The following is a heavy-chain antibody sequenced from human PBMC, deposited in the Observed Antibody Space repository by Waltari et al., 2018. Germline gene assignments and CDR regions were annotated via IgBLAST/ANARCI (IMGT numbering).Heavy chain of an antibody. V-gene: IGHV4-39*01. Sequence: QLQLQESGPGLVKPSETLSLTCTVSGGSISSSSYYWGWIRQPPGKGLEWIGSIYYSGRTYYNPSLKSRVTISVDTSKNQFSLKLSSVTAADTAVYYCARPIAARPDDAFDIWDQGTMVTVSS. D-gene: IGHD6-6*01. CDR3: ARPIAARPDDAFDI. CDR1: GGSISSSSYY. J-gene: IGHJ3*02. CDR2: IYYSGRT.